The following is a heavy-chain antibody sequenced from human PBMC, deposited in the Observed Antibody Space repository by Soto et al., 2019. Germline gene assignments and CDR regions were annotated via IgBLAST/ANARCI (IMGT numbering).Heavy chain of an antibody. J-gene: IGHJ4*02. Sequence: QVQLQESGPGLVKPSETLSLTCTVSGGSISVYYWSWIRQPPGKGLEWIGSTYSGGSTKYNPFLQSRVTISVDTSKHQFSLELTSVTAADTAVYYCARGRVPRYFFDYWGQGALVTVSS. CDR2: TYSGGST. CDR3: ARGRVPRYFFDY. CDR1: GGSISVYY. V-gene: IGHV4-59*01.